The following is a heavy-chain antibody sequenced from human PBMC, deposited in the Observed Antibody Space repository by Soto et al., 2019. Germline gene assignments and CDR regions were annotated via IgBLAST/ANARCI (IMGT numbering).Heavy chain of an antibody. Sequence: EVQLVESGGGLVQPGRSLRLSCAASGFTFDDYAMHWVRQPPGKGLEWVSGITWNSGNIGYADSVKGRFTISRDNAKNSLYLQMNRLRPEDTAFYFCAKVMAYSGNYYDHWGQGTLVTVSS. V-gene: IGHV3-9*01. CDR2: ITWNSGNI. J-gene: IGHJ4*02. CDR3: AKVMAYSGNYYDH. D-gene: IGHD1-26*01. CDR1: GFTFDDYA.